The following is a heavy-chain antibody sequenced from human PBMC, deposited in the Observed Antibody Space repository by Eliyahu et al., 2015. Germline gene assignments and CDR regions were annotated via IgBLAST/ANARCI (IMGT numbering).Heavy chain of an antibody. CDR1: GYXFTGYY. J-gene: IGHJ4*02. CDR3: ARGHRAAVAGIGSAGY. Sequence: QVQLVQSGAEVKKPGASVKVSXKXSGYXFTGYYMHWVRQAPGQGLEWMGWINPNSGGTNYAQKFQGRVTMTRDTSISTAYMELSRLRSDDTAVYYCARGHRAAVAGIGSAGYWGQGTLVTVSS. D-gene: IGHD6-19*01. V-gene: IGHV1-2*02. CDR2: INPNSGGT.